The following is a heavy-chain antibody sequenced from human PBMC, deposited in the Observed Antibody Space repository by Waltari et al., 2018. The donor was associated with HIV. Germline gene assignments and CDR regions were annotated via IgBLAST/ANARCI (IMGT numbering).Heavy chain of an antibody. Sequence: VQLVESGGGLVKPAGSLRLACDESGFSFQSYALNWVRQAPGKGLQWLSYISSNSEYIYYVHSVQGRFTIARDNAKSSVFLQMDNVRDEDTATYYCATTVTTRGTFDYWGQGTVVAV. D-gene: IGHD4-17*01. CDR2: ISSNSEYI. CDR3: ATTVTTRGTFDY. J-gene: IGHJ4*02. V-gene: IGHV3-21*02. CDR1: GFSFQSYA.